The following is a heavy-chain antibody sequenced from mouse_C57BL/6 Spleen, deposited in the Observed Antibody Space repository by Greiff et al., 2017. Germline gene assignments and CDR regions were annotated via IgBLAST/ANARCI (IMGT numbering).Heavy chain of an antibody. J-gene: IGHJ2*01. CDR1: GFTFSSYA. CDR3: ARDYDGTRGNFDY. V-gene: IGHV5-4*01. D-gene: IGHD2-12*01. CDR2: ISDGGSYT. Sequence: EVQLVESGGGLVKPGGSLKLSCAASGFTFSSYAMSWVRQTPEKRLEWVATISDGGSYTYYPDNVKGRFTISRDNAKNNLYLQMSHLKSEDTAMYYCARDYDGTRGNFDYWGQGTTLTVSS.